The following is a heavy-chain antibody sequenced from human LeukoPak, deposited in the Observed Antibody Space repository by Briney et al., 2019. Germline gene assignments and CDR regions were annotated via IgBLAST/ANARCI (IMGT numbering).Heavy chain of an antibody. Sequence: PPGGSLRLSCAASGFSFSGSAIHWVRQASGKGLEWVGRIRSKVNSYATAYAASVKGRFTISRDDSKNTAYLQMNSLKTEDTAVYYCTGYDFGDYASAYWGRGTLVTVSS. CDR1: GFSFSGSA. V-gene: IGHV3-73*01. J-gene: IGHJ4*02. CDR2: IRSKVNSYAT. CDR3: TGYDFGDYASAY. D-gene: IGHD4-17*01.